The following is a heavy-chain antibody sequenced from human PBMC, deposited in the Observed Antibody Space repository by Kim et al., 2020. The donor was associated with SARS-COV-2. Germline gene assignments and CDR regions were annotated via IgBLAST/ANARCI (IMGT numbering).Heavy chain of an antibody. D-gene: IGHD3-9*01. Sequence: GGSLRLSCAASGFTFSSYSMNWVRQAPGKGLEWVSSISSSSSYIYYADSVKGRFTISRDNAKNSLYLQMNSLRAEDTAVYYCARDGTERYFDWLNHYYYGMDVWGQGTTVTVSS. CDR3: ARDGTERYFDWLNHYYYGMDV. V-gene: IGHV3-21*01. CDR1: GFTFSSYS. CDR2: ISSSSSYI. J-gene: IGHJ6*02.